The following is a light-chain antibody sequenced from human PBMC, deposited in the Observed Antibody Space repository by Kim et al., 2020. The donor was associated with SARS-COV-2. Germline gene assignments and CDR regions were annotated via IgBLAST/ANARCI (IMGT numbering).Light chain of an antibody. V-gene: IGKV1-17*03. Sequence: AAVGDRVTITCRASQAISNYLVWFQQKPGKAPKRLIYAASSLHSGVPSRFSGSGSGTEFTLTISSLQPEDFATYFCLQHDTHPLTFGQGTKVDIK. CDR2: AAS. CDR3: LQHDTHPLT. CDR1: QAISNY. J-gene: IGKJ1*01.